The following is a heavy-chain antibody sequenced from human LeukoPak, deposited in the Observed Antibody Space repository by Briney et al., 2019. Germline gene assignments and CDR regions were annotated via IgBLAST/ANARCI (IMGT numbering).Heavy chain of an antibody. CDR1: GGSISSSSYY. CDR3: ARLYYYDSSGPPL. J-gene: IGHJ4*02. V-gene: IGHV4-39*02. CDR2: IYYSGRT. D-gene: IGHD3-22*01. Sequence: WETLSLTRTISGGSISSSSYYWGWIRQPPGKGLEWIGNIYYSGRTYYNPSLKSRVTISVDTSKNDFSLKLSSVTAADTAVYYCARLYYYDSSGPPLWGQGTMVAVSS.